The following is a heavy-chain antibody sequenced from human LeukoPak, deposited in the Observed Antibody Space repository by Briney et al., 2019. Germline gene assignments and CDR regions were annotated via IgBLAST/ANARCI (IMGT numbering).Heavy chain of an antibody. CDR1: GGTFSSFA. CDR3: ARESNPIYCTNGVCPIDS. V-gene: IGHV1-69*04. Sequence: SVKVSCKASGGTFSSFAVSWVRQAPGRGLEWMGRIIPILGIPNYAHKFQGSVTLTADESTNTAYVELSSLRSEDTAVYYCARESNPIYCTNGVCPIDSWGQGTLVIVSS. CDR2: IIPILGIP. J-gene: IGHJ4*02. D-gene: IGHD2-8*01.